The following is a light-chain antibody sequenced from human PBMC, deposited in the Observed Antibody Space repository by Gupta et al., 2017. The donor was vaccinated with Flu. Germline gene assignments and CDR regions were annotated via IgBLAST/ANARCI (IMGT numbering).Light chain of an antibody. V-gene: IGKV1-12*01. J-gene: IGKJ2*01. CDR1: QGVGTW. CDR3: HQAHSFPYT. Sequence: DIQMTQSPPSVSASVGDGVTLTCRASQGVGTWLAWYQQKPGEAPELLIYSASALEGGVPSRFNGRGSGTDFTLTISSLQPEDSATYYCHQAHSFPYTFGPGTKLEIQ. CDR2: SAS.